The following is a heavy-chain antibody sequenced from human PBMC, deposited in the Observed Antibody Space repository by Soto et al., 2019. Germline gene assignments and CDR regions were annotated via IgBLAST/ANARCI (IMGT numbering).Heavy chain of an antibody. CDR3: AKDFVDGLPNYYYYYMDV. CDR2: ISWNSGSI. J-gene: IGHJ6*03. D-gene: IGHD2-15*01. V-gene: IGHV3-9*01. Sequence: GGSLRLSCAASGFTFDDYAMHWVRQAPGKGLEWVSGISWNSGSIGYADSVKGRFTISRDNAKNSLYLQMNSLRAEDTALYYCAKDFVDGLPNYYYYYMDVWGKGTTVTVSS. CDR1: GFTFDDYA.